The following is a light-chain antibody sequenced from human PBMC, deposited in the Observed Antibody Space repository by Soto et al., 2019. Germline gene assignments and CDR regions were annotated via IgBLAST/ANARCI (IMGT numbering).Light chain of an antibody. Sequence: DPQMTQSPSTLSASVGDRVTVTCRASQSFSSWLAWYQQKPGKAPKLLIYDVSSLESGVPSRFSGSGSGTEFTLTISSLQPEDFATYYCQQFRTFGQGTKVEIK. CDR2: DVS. J-gene: IGKJ1*01. CDR1: QSFSSW. CDR3: QQFRT. V-gene: IGKV1-5*01.